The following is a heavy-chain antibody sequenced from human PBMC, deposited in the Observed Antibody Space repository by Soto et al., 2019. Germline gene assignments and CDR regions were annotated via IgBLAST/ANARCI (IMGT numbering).Heavy chain of an antibody. J-gene: IGHJ4*02. D-gene: IGHD3-16*01. CDR3: ARDTTATYTAVDY. CDR1: GGTFSSYA. CDR2: IIPIFGTA. Sequence: PSVKVSCKASGGTFSSYAISWVRQAPGQGLEWMGGIIPIFGTANYAQKFQGRVTITADESTSTAYMELSSLRSEDTAVYYCARDTTATYTAVDYWGQGTLVTVSS. V-gene: IGHV1-69*13.